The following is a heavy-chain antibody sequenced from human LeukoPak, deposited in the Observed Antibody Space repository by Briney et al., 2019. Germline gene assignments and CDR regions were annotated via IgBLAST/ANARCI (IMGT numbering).Heavy chain of an antibody. CDR3: AINDILTGYLDAFDI. J-gene: IGHJ3*02. CDR2: IYYSGST. D-gene: IGHD3-9*01. V-gene: IGHV4-4*02. CDR1: GGSISSSNW. Sequence: SETLSLTCAVSGGSISSSNWWSWVRQPPGKGLEWIGSIYYSGSTYYNPSLKSRVTISVDTSKNQFSLKLSSVTAADTAVYYCAINDILTGYLDAFDIWGQGTMVTVSS.